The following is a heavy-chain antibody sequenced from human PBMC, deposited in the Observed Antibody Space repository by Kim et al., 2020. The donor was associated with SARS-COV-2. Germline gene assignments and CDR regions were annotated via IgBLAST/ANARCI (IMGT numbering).Heavy chain of an antibody. CDR1: GFTFGTYA. D-gene: IGHD2-2*01. Sequence: GGSLRLSCVTSGFTFGTYAMSWVRQAPEKGLESVSGISSSGGSTYYADSVKGRFTISRDSSKNTLYLQMVSLRVDDTALYYCARTRSCSSTSCYVDYWGQGTLVTVSS. CDR3: ARTRSCSSTSCYVDY. J-gene: IGHJ4*02. V-gene: IGHV3-23*01. CDR2: ISSSGGST.